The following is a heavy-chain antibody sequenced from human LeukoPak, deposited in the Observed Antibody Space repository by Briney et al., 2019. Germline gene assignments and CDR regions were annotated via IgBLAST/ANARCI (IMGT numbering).Heavy chain of an antibody. D-gene: IGHD3-10*01. CDR3: VKGGPITPTVRGVIIFVGDAFGI. J-gene: IGHJ3*02. Sequence: PGGSLRLSCSASGFTFSSYAMHWVRQAPGKGLEYVSAISSNGGSTYYADSVKGRFTISRDNSKNTLYLQMSSLRAEDTAVYYCVKGGPITPTVRGVIIFVGDAFGIWDQGTMVTVSS. CDR2: ISSNGGST. V-gene: IGHV3-64D*06. CDR1: GFTFSSYA.